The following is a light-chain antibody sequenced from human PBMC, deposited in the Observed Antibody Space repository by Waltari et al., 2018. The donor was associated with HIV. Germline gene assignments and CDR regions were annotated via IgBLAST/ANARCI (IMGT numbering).Light chain of an antibody. V-gene: IGKV1-6*01. Sequence: AIQMTQSPPSLSASVGDRVTITCRASQNIRRDLGWYQQKPWKAPKLLIYAASTLQTGVSSRFRGGGSGTEFTLTINGLQSEDSATYYWLQDDSFPLTFGPGTKVDLK. CDR2: AAS. J-gene: IGKJ3*01. CDR1: QNIRRD. CDR3: LQDDSFPLT.